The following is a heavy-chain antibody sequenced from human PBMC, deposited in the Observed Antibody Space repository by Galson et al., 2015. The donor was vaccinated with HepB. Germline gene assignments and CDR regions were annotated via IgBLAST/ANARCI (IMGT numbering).Heavy chain of an antibody. CDR1: GFSVSDNY. CDR3: VRGLRGVAFY. D-gene: IGHD3-10*01. Sequence: SLRLSCAASGFSVSDNYLSWFRQAPGKGLQWVSTLYATGNTYYADSVKGRFTISRAESKHTLYLQMNNVGADDTAVYYCVRGLRGVAFYWGQGTLVTVSS. CDR2: LYATGNT. J-gene: IGHJ4*02. V-gene: IGHV3-53*01.